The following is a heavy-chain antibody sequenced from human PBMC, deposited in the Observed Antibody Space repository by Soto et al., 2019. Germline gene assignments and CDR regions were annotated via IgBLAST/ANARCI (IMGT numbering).Heavy chain of an antibody. Sequence: PSETLSLTCVVSGVSISSGGYSWSWIRQPPGKGLEWIGNIYHSGSTYYKPSLKSRVTISVDRSKKQVSPKLSSVTAADTAVYYCARGGDYYGSGSYSVFDIWGQGTMVTVSS. V-gene: IGHV4-30-2*01. CDR2: IYHSGST. CDR1: GVSISSGGYS. J-gene: IGHJ3*02. CDR3: ARGGDYYGSGSYSVFDI. D-gene: IGHD3-10*01.